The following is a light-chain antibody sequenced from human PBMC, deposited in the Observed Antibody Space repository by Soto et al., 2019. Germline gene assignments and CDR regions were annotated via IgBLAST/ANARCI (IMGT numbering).Light chain of an antibody. Sequence: EIVLTQSPATLSLSPGERATLSCRASQSVSSYLAWYQQKPGQAPRLLIYDASNRATGIPARFSGSGSETDVTLTISSLEPEDFAVYYCQQRSNWPPYTFGQGTKLEIK. CDR2: DAS. V-gene: IGKV3-11*01. CDR3: QQRSNWPPYT. J-gene: IGKJ2*01. CDR1: QSVSSY.